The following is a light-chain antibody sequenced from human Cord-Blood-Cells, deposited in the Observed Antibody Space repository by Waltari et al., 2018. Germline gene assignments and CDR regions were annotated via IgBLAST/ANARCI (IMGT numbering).Light chain of an antibody. CDR3: QQYNSYWT. CDR2: DAS. Sequence: DIQMTQSPSTLSASVGDRVTITCRASQRISSWLAWYQQKPGKAPKLLIYDASSLESGVPSRFSGSGSGTDFPLTISSLQPDDFAPYYCQQYNSYWTFGQGTKLEIK. J-gene: IGKJ1*01. V-gene: IGKV1-5*01. CDR1: QRISSW.